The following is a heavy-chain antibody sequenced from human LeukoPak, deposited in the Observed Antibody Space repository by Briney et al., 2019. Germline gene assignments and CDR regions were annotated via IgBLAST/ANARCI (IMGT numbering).Heavy chain of an antibody. CDR1: GYSFTNYW. J-gene: IGHJ4*02. CDR2: IETVDSHT. D-gene: IGHD6-13*01. CDR3: ARGSSTWYFDY. Sequence: HGESLKISCQASGYSFTNYWIAWVRHMPGKGLEWMGTIETVDSHTSYSPSFQGQVTISVDRSIRTAYLQLSSLKASDTVMYYCARGSSTWYFDYWGQGTLVTVS. V-gene: IGHV5-51*01.